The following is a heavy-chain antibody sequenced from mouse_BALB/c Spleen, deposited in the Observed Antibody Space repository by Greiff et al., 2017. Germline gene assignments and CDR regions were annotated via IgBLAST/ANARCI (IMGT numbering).Heavy chain of an antibody. D-gene: IGHD2-3*01. CDR1: GYSITSGYY. CDR3: ARAYDGYYGDYFDY. V-gene: IGHV3-6*02. CDR2: ISYDGSN. Sequence: EVKLVESGPGLVKPSQSLSLTCSVTGYSITSGYYWNWIRQFPGNKLEWMGYISYDGSNNYNPSLKNRISITRDTSKNQFFLKLNSVTTEDTATYYCARAYDGYYGDYFDYWGQGTTLTVSS. J-gene: IGHJ2*01.